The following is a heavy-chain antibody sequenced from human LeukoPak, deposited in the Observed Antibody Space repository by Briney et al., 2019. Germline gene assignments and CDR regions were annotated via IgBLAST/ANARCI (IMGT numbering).Heavy chain of an antibody. Sequence: GGSLRLSCAASGFTFSSYVMSWVRQAPGKGLEWVSAISSSGVSTYYVDSLKGRFSISRDNSKNTLYLQINSLRAEDTATYHCAKDRAVAGISAATDWGQGTLVTVSS. V-gene: IGHV3-23*01. J-gene: IGHJ4*02. CDR3: AKDRAVAGISAATD. CDR2: ISSSGVST. D-gene: IGHD6-19*01. CDR1: GFTFSSYV.